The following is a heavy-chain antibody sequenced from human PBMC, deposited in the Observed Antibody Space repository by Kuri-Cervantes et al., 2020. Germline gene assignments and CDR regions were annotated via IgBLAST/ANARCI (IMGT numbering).Heavy chain of an antibody. CDR2: IYYSGST. CDR1: GFTFGDYA. V-gene: IGHV4-59*01. D-gene: IGHD3-10*01. J-gene: IGHJ4*02. CDR3: ARDPMVRGGGLDY. Sequence: GSLRLSCTASGFTFGDYAMSWFRQAPGKGLEWIGYIYYSGSTNYNPSLKSRVTISVDTSKNQFSLKLSSVTAADTAVYYCARDPMVRGGGLDYWGQGTLVTVSS.